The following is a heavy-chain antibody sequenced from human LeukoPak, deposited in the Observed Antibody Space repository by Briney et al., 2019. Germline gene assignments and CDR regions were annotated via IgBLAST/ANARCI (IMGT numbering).Heavy chain of an antibody. Sequence: ETLSLTCAVYGGSFSGYYWSWIRQPPGKGLEWVANIKQDGSEKYYVDSVKGRFTISRDNAKNSLYLQMNSLRAEDTAVYYCARDFRAMIVWGQGTLVTVSS. CDR1: GGSFSGYY. V-gene: IGHV3-7*01. D-gene: IGHD3-22*01. J-gene: IGHJ4*02. CDR2: IKQDGSEK. CDR3: ARDFRAMIV.